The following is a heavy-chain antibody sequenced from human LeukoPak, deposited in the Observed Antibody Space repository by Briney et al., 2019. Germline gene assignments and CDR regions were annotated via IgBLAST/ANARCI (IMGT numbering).Heavy chain of an antibody. Sequence: GGSLRLSCAASGFSFSSYAMNWVRQVPGKGLEWVSVICGSSSSTYYVDSVKGRFTISRDNSKNTLYLQMNSLRAEDTAIYYCAKGSGGSCHSATDYWGQGTLVTVSS. CDR2: ICGSSSST. CDR3: AKGSGGSCHSATDY. V-gene: IGHV3-23*01. D-gene: IGHD2-15*01. J-gene: IGHJ4*02. CDR1: GFSFSSYA.